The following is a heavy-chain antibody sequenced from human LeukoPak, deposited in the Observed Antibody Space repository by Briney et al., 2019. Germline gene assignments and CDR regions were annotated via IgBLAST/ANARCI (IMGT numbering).Heavy chain of an antibody. CDR1: GFNFSSYE. D-gene: IGHD3-16*02. J-gene: IGHJ4*02. CDR2: ISSRGSTI. CDR3: AKDPYDYVWGSYRPYYFDY. V-gene: IGHV3-48*03. Sequence: GGSLRLSCAASGFNFSSYEMNWVRQAPGKGLEWVSYISSRGSTIYYADSVKGRFTISRDNSKNTLYLQMNSLRAEDTAVYYCAKDPYDYVWGSYRPYYFDYWGQGTLVTVSS.